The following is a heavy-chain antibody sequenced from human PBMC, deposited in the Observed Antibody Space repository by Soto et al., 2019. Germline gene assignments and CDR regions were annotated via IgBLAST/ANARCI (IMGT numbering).Heavy chain of an antibody. D-gene: IGHD3-3*01. Sequence: GALRLSCAASGFTFSSYAMSWVRQAPGKGLEWVSAISGSGGSTYYADSVKGRFIISRDNSKNTLYLQMNSLRAEDTAVYYCAKQDIRFLEWLPTFDYWGQGTLVTVSS. CDR1: GFTFSSYA. CDR2: ISGSGGST. J-gene: IGHJ4*02. CDR3: AKQDIRFLEWLPTFDY. V-gene: IGHV3-23*01.